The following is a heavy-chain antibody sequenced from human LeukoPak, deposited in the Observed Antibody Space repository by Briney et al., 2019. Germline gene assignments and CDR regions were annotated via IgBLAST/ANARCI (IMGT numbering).Heavy chain of an antibody. CDR3: ARPTDGDSTRYGMDV. D-gene: IGHD2-21*02. CDR2: ISYDGSNK. V-gene: IGHV3-30*14. Sequence: PGRSLRLSCAASGFTFSSYAMHWVRQAPGKGLEWVAVISYDGSNKYYADSVKGRFSTSRDSSTSTLFLQMDSLRVEDTAMYYCARPTDGDSTRYGMDVWGQGTTVIVSS. J-gene: IGHJ6*02. CDR1: GFTFSSYA.